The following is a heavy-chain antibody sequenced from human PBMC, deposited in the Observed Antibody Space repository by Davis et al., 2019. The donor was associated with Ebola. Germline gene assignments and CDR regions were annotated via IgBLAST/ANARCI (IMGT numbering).Heavy chain of an antibody. CDR2: INPSGST. CDR3: ARRRDGYNYDYGMDV. V-gene: IGHV4-34*01. D-gene: IGHD5-24*01. J-gene: IGHJ6*02. Sequence: GSLRLSCAVYGGSFRGYYWSWIRQPPGKGLEWIGEINPSGSTNYNPSLKSRVTISVDTSKNQFSLKLSSVTAADTAVYYCARRRDGYNYDYGMDVWGQGTTVTVSS. CDR1: GGSFRGYY.